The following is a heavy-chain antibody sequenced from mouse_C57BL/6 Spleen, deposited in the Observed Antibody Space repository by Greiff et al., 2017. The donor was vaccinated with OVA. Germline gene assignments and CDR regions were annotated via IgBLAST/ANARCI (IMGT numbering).Heavy chain of an antibody. CDR3: ARDSNFYFDD. CDR2: IYPGDGDT. D-gene: IGHD2-5*01. V-gene: IGHV1-82*01. CDR1: GYAFSSSW. J-gene: IGHJ2*01. Sequence: VQLQQSGPELVKPGASVKISCKASGYAFSSSWMNWVKQRPGKGLEWIGRIYPGDGDTNYNGKFKGKATLTADKSSSTAYMQLSSLTSEDSAVYFCARDSNFYFDDWGQGTTRTVSS.